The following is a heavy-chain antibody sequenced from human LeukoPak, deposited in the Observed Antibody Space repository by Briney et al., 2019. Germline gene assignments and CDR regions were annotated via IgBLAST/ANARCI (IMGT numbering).Heavy chain of an antibody. V-gene: IGHV1-8*01. D-gene: IGHD3-16*01. Sequence: ASVKVSCKTSGYTFTSYDINWVRQATGQGLEWMGYMSPNSGNTGYAQNIQGRVTMIRNTSINTAYMELSSLRSEDTAVYYCARGMTQCMDVWGKGTTVTASS. CDR3: ARGMTQCMDV. CDR2: MSPNSGNT. CDR1: GYTFTSYD. J-gene: IGHJ6*03.